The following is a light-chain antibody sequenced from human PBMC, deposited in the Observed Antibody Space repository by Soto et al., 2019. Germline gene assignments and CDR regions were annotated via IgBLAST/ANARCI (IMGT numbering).Light chain of an antibody. J-gene: IGLJ2*01. Sequence: QSALTQPRSVSESPGQSVIISCIGTSSDLGAFKSVSWYQQHPAKAPKLLIYDVTLRPSGVPDRFSGSKSGNAASLTISGLQTEDEADYYCCSYAGSYVVFGGGTKLTVL. V-gene: IGLV2-11*01. CDR1: SSDLGAFKS. CDR3: CSYAGSYVV. CDR2: DVT.